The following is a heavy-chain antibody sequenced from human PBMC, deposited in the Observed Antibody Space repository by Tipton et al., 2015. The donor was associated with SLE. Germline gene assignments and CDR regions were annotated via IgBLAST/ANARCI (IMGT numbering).Heavy chain of an antibody. V-gene: IGHV4-38-2*01. J-gene: IGHJ2*01. Sequence: TLSLTCAVSGYSLSSGYYWGWMRLPPGKGLEWIGTIYHSGSTYYNPSLGSRVTISLDTSKNQFSLKMTSVTAADTAVYYCARGDGFYWYFDLWGRGTLVTVSS. CDR1: GYSLSSGYY. CDR3: ARGDGFYWYFDL. CDR2: IYHSGST. D-gene: IGHD3-10*01.